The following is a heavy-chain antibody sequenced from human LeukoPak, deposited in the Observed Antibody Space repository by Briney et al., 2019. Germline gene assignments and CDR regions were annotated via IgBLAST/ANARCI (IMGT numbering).Heavy chain of an antibody. J-gene: IGHJ6*03. Sequence: ASVKVSCKASGGTFSSYAISWVRQAPGQGLEWVGGIIPIFGTANYAQEFQGRVTITRDTSASTAYMELSSLRSEDMAVYYCAREASYDFRAGYYYMDVWGKGTTVTVSS. D-gene: IGHD3-3*01. CDR1: GGTFSSYA. V-gene: IGHV1-69*05. CDR3: AREASYDFRAGYYYMDV. CDR2: IIPIFGTA.